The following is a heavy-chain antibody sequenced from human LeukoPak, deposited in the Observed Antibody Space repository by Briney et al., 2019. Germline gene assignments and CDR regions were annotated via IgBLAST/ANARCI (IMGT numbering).Heavy chain of an antibody. D-gene: IGHD4-17*01. CDR1: GGSINTYY. Sequence: SETLSLTCTVSGGSINTYYWSWIRQPPRKGLEWIGYIHDIESTNYNPSLKSRVTISLDTSKSQFSLKMTSVTAADTAVYYCARDALLDSGDSAFDCWGQGTLVTVSS. CDR3: ARDALLDSGDSAFDC. V-gene: IGHV4-59*12. J-gene: IGHJ4*02. CDR2: IHDIEST.